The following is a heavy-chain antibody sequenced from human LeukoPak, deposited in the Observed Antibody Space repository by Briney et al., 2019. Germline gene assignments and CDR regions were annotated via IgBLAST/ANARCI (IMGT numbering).Heavy chain of an antibody. CDR1: GGSISGSSYY. Sequence: SETLSLTCTVSGGSISGSSYYWGWIRQPPGKGLEWIGSIYYSGSTYYNPSLKSRVTISVGTSKNQFSLKLSSVTAADTAVYYCARDWGVSARPGYMDVWGKGTTVTVSS. D-gene: IGHD6-6*01. CDR3: ARDWGVSARPGYMDV. CDR2: IYYSGST. J-gene: IGHJ6*03. V-gene: IGHV4-39*07.